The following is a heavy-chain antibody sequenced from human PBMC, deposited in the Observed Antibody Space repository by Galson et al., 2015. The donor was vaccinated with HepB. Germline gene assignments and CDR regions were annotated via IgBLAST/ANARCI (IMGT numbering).Heavy chain of an antibody. CDR1: GLTVSDAW. D-gene: IGHD4-17*01. V-gene: IGHV3-15*01. CDR2: IRNKIDGGTT. J-gene: IGHJ4*02. CDR3: TPWDYGWDF. Sequence: SLRLSCAVSGLTVSDAWLTWVRQTPGKGLEWVGNIRNKIDGGTTDYGAPVKGRFSISRDDSTNTLYLQMNSLKTEDTAIYFCTPWDYGWDFWGQGTLVTVSS.